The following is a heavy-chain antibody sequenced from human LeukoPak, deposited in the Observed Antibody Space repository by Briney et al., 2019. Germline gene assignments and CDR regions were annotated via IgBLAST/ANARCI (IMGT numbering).Heavy chain of an antibody. CDR3: AKDKEGTSSIYWYFFDY. CDR1: GFTFSIYA. J-gene: IGHJ4*02. CDR2: IRGSGDKT. D-gene: IGHD2-8*02. Sequence: GGSLRLSCAASGFTFSIYAMSWVRQAPGKGLEWVSAIRGSGDKTYYADSVKGRFTISRDNSKNTLYLQMNSLRVEDTAVYYCAKDKEGTSSIYWYFFDYWGQGTLVTLSS. V-gene: IGHV3-23*01.